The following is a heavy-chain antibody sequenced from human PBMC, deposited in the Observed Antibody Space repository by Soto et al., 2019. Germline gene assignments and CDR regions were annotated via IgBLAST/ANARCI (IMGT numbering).Heavy chain of an antibody. CDR3: TRVRGSGSYAAYYFDS. CDR2: IHYSGST. D-gene: IGHD3-10*01. J-gene: IGHJ4*01. Sequence: SETLSLTCTVSGGSISNGGYYWNWVRQHPGKGLEWIGYIHYSGSTWYNPSLESRVTISVDTSKDQFSLRLRSVTAADTAVYYCTRVRGSGSYAAYYFDSWGQGTLVTVSS. CDR1: GGSISNGGYY. V-gene: IGHV4-31*03.